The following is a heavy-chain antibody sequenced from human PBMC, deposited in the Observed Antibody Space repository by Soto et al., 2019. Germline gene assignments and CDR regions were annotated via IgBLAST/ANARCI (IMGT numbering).Heavy chain of an antibody. CDR2: ISSSGSTI. CDR3: ARDLSRGEDFDY. J-gene: IGHJ4*02. CDR1: GFTFSGSA. V-gene: IGHV3-48*03. D-gene: IGHD2-21*01. Sequence: EVQLVESGGGLVQPGGSLKLSCAASGFTFSGSAMHWVRQAPGKGLEWVSYISSSGSTIYYADSVKGRFTISRDNAKNSLYLQMNSLRAEDTAVYYCARDLSRGEDFDYWGQGTLVTVSS.